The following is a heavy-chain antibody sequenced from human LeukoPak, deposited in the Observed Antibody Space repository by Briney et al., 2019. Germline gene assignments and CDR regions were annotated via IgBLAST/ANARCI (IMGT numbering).Heavy chain of an antibody. V-gene: IGHV3-74*03. J-gene: IGHJ6*02. CDR2: ISPDGNSA. CDR3: VSLDGVYYYHMDV. Sequence: GGSLRLSCAASGFTFNRYWMHWVRQAPGKGLVWVSRISPDGNSATYADSVKGRFTISRDNANNTLYLQMNSLRAEDSAVYYCVSLDGVYYYHMDVWGQGTTVIVSS. CDR1: GFTFNRYW. D-gene: IGHD3/OR15-3a*01.